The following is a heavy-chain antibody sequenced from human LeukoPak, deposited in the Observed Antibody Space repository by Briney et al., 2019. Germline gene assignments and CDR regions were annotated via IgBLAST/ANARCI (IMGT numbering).Heavy chain of an antibody. CDR2: ISYAGST. V-gene: IGHV4-59*01. Sequence: SETLSLTCTVSGGSISSYYWTWIRQSPGKGLEWIGYISYAGSTNYNPSLNSRVTISVDTSKNQLFLKLSPVTAADAAVYYCARDRGGYTYSHDYWGQGTLVTVSS. CDR3: ARDRGGYTYSHDY. J-gene: IGHJ4*02. D-gene: IGHD5-18*01. CDR1: GGSISSYY.